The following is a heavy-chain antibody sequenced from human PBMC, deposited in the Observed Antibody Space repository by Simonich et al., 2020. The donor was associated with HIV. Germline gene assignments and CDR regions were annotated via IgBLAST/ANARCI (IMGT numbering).Heavy chain of an antibody. CDR1: GGTFSNYA. Sequence: QVQLVQSGAEVKKPGSSVKVSCKASGGTFSNYAINWVRQAPGQGLEWVGRINLFFGTANYAKKFQSRVTITADESTSTAYMELSSLTTEDTAVYYCAREIIYSSGWDTGCLDPWGQGTLVTVSS. J-gene: IGHJ5*02. V-gene: IGHV1-69*13. CDR2: INLFFGTA. CDR3: AREIIYSSGWDTGCLDP. D-gene: IGHD6-19*01.